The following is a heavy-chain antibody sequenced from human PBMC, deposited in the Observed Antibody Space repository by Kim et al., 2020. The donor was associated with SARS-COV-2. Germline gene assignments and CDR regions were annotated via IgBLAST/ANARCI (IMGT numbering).Heavy chain of an antibody. D-gene: IGHD3-9*01. CDR3: ARAATYYDILTGYYNLGYFDY. CDR1: GGTFSSYA. CDR2: IIPILGIA. V-gene: IGHV1-69*04. Sequence: SVKVSCKASGGTFSSYAISWVRQAPGQGLEWMGRIIPILGIANYAQKFQGRVTITADKSTSTAYMELSSLRSEDTAVYYCARAATYYDILTGYYNLGYFDYWGQGTLVTVSS. J-gene: IGHJ4*02.